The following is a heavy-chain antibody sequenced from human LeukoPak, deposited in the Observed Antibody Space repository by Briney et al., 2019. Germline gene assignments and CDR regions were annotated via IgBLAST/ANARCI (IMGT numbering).Heavy chain of an antibody. V-gene: IGHV4-31*03. CDR1: GGSISSGGYY. Sequence: SETLSLTCTVSGGSISSGGYYWSWIRQHPGKGLEWIGCIYYSGSTYYNPSLKSRVTISVDRSKNQFSLKLSSVTAADTAVYYCASLHYYYGMDVWGQGTTVTVSS. CDR2: IYYSGST. J-gene: IGHJ6*02. CDR3: ASLHYYYGMDV.